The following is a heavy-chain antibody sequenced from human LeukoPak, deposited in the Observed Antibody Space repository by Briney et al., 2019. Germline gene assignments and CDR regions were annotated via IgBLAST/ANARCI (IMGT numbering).Heavy chain of an antibody. D-gene: IGHD1-1*01. CDR2: IYHSGNT. V-gene: IGHV4-39*01. CDR3: ARHEDRNWYFDH. Sequence: SETLSLTCTVSGGSVSSSSYYWGWVRQPPGKGPEWIGSIYHSGNTYYNPSLKSRVTISVDTSKNQFSLKLSSVTAPDTAVYYCARHEDRNWYFDHWGQGTLVTVSS. CDR1: GGSVSSSSYY. J-gene: IGHJ4*02.